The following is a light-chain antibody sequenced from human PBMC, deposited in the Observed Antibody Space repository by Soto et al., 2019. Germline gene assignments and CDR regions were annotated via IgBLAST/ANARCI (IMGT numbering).Light chain of an antibody. CDR1: SSDVGSYNL. V-gene: IGLV2-23*01. J-gene: IGLJ1*01. CDR2: EGS. Sequence: ALTQPASVSGSPGQSITISCTGTSSDVGSYNLVSWYQQHPGKAPKLMIYEGSKRPSGVSNRFSGSKSGNTASLTISGLQAEDEADYYCCSYAGSSSYVFGAGTRSPS. CDR3: CSYAGSSSYV.